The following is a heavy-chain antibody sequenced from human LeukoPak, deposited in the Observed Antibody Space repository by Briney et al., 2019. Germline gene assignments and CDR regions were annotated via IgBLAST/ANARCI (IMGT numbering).Heavy chain of an antibody. CDR2: IIPIFGTA. D-gene: IGHD3-10*01. CDR3: ARDGKYYYGSGSYFSWFDP. J-gene: IGHJ5*02. CDR1: GGTFSSYA. V-gene: IGHV1-69*01. Sequence: SVKVSCKASGGTFSSYAISWVRQAPGQGLEWMGGIIPIFGTANYAQKFQGRVTITPDESTSTAYMELSSLRYEDTAVYYCARDGKYYYGSGSYFSWFDPWGQGTLVTVSS.